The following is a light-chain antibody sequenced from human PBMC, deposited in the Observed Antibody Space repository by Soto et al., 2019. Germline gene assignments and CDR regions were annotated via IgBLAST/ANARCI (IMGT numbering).Light chain of an antibody. V-gene: IGKV1-12*01. CDR1: EDISTW. J-gene: IGKJ5*01. Sequence: DIQRTQSPSSVSVSVGDRVTITCRSSEDISTWLAWYQQKPGKAPKLLIYAASSLQSGVPSRFSGSGSGTDFTLTISSLQPEDFATYYCQHADSFPLITFGQGTRLEIK. CDR3: QHADSFPLIT. CDR2: AAS.